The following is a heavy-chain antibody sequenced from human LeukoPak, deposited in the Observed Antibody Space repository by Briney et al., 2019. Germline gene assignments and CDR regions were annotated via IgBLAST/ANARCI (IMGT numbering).Heavy chain of an antibody. CDR2: ISWNSGSI. CDR1: GFTFDDYA. J-gene: IGHJ4*02. CDR3: AKDARLLWFGESTFDY. V-gene: IGHV3-9*01. D-gene: IGHD3-10*01. Sequence: GRSLRLSCAASGFTFDDYAMHWVRQAPGKGLEWVSGISWNSGSIGYADSVKSRVTISRDNAKISLYLLMNTLRAEDTGLYYCAKDARLLWFGESTFDYWGQGTLVTVSS.